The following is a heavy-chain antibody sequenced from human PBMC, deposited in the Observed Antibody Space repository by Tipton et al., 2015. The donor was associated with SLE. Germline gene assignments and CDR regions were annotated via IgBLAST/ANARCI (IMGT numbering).Heavy chain of an antibody. CDR2: INHSGST. CDR3: ARAQRLVRWFDP. D-gene: IGHD6-13*01. Sequence: FSSYGMHWVRQAPGKGLEWIGEINHSGSTNYNPSLKSRVTISVDTSKKQFSLKVSSVTTADTAVYYCARAQRLVRWFDPWGQGTLVTVSS. J-gene: IGHJ5*02. CDR1: FSSYG. V-gene: IGHV4-34*01.